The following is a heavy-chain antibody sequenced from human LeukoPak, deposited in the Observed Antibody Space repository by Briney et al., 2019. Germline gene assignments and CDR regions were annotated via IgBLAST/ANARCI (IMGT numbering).Heavy chain of an antibody. CDR3: ARLGLNDVVPAGNWFDP. D-gene: IGHD2-2*01. CDR1: GGSISSYY. Sequence: SETLSPTCTVSGGSISSYYWSWIRQPPGKGLEWIGYIYTSGSTNYNPSLKSRVTISVDTSKNQFSLKLSSVTAADTAVYYCARLGLNDVVPAGNWFDPWGQGTLVTVSS. V-gene: IGHV4-4*09. J-gene: IGHJ5*02. CDR2: IYTSGST.